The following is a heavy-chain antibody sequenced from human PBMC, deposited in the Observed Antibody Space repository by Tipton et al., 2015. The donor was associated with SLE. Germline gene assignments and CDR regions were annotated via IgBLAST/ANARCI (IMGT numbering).Heavy chain of an antibody. Sequence: LRLSCTVSGGSISSYYWSWIRQPPGKGLEWIGYIYYSGSTNYNPSLKSRVTISVDTSKNQFSLKLSSVTAADTAVYYCAILPGSSGGGYWGQGTLVTVSS. CDR3: AILPGSSGGGY. CDR2: IYYSGST. D-gene: IGHD6-19*01. V-gene: IGHV4-59*01. CDR1: GGSISSYY. J-gene: IGHJ4*02.